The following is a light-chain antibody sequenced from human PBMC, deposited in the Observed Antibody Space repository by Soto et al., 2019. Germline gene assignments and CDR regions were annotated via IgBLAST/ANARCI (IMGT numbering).Light chain of an antibody. J-gene: IGLJ1*01. Sequence: QSALTQPRSVSGSPGQSVTISCTGTSSDVGGYNYVSWYQQHPGKAPKLMIYYVTKRPSGVPDRFSGSKSGKTASLTISGLQAEDEADYYCCSYAGTFYVFGTGTQLTVL. CDR2: YVT. V-gene: IGLV2-11*01. CDR3: CSYAGTFYV. CDR1: SSDVGGYNY.